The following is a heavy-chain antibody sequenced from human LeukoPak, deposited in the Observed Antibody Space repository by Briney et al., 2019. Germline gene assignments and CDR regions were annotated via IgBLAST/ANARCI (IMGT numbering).Heavy chain of an antibody. CDR1: GGPFSGYY. D-gene: IGHD3-3*01. CDR2: INHSGST. J-gene: IGHJ6*02. CDR3: ARGPLTIFGVVPPSYYYYGMDV. Sequence: SETLSLTCAVYGGPFSGYYWSWIRQPPGKGLEWIGEINHSGSTNYNPSLKSRVTISVDTSKNQFSLKLSSVTAADTAVYYCARGPLTIFGVVPPSYYYYGMDVWGQGTTVTVSS. V-gene: IGHV4-34*01.